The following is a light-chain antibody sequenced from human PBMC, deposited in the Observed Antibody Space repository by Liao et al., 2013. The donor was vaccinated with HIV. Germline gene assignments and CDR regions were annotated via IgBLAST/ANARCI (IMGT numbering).Light chain of an antibody. CDR2: QDS. J-gene: IGLJ3*02. Sequence: SYELTQPPSVSVSPGQTANFTCSGDKLGDEYASWYQQKPGQSPVVVIYQDSKRPSGIPERFSGSSSGNTATLTISGTQAMDEAEYYCQAWDSTTVVFGGGTKLTV. CDR3: QAWDSTTVV. CDR1: KLGDEY. V-gene: IGLV3-1*01.